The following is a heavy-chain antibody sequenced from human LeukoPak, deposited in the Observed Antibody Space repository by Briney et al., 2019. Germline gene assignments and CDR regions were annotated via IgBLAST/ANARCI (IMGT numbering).Heavy chain of an antibody. J-gene: IGHJ4*02. CDR2: VYSGGTT. CDR3: ARVEVYCGVDCYGQ. CDR1: RSTVSSHY. Sequence: PGGSLRLSCAASRSTVSSHYLSWDRQAPGKGLEWVSVVYSGGTTYYADSVKGRFTISRDNSKNTLYLQMNSLRAEDTAVYYCARVEVYCGVDCYGQWGQGTLVTVSS. D-gene: IGHD2-21*02. V-gene: IGHV3-53*01.